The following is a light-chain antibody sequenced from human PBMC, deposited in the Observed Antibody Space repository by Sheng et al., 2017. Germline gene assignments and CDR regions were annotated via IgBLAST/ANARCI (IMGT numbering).Light chain of an antibody. V-gene: IGKV3-20*01. CDR1: QSLSSSY. CDR3: QQYDKWPLP. Sequence: VVLSQSPGTLSLSPGERVTLSCGASQSLSSSYVAWYQQKPGQAPRLLIYGASSRASGIPDRFSGSGSGTDFTLSISSLQSEDFAVYFCQQYDKWPLPFGGGTKVEIK. J-gene: IGKJ4*01. CDR2: GAS.